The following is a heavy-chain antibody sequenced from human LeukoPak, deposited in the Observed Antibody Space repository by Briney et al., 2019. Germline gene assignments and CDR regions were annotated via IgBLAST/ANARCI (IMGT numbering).Heavy chain of an antibody. J-gene: IGHJ3*01. Sequence: PGGSLRLSCAASGFTFSDHFMDWVRQAPGKGLEWVGRIRKKPNSYTTEYAASVKGRFTISRDDPKNSLYLQMNSLEAEDTGVYYCARVSAITGATDALDFWGQGAMVTVSS. D-gene: IGHD1-20*01. V-gene: IGHV3-72*01. CDR2: IRKKPNSYTT. CDR3: ARVSAITGATDALDF. CDR1: GFTFSDHF.